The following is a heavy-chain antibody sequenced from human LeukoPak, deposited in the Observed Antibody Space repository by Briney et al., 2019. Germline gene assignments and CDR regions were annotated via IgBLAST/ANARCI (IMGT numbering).Heavy chain of an antibody. CDR2: ISSSGSTI. CDR1: GFTFSSYE. J-gene: IGHJ4*02. Sequence: GGSLRLSCAASGFTFSSYEMNWVRQAPGKGLEWVSYISSSGSTIYYADSVKGRFTISRDNAKNSLYLQMNSLRAEDTAVYYCASSGWYVAFGGYFDYWGQGTLVTVSS. V-gene: IGHV3-48*03. D-gene: IGHD6-19*01. CDR3: ASSGWYVAFGGYFDY.